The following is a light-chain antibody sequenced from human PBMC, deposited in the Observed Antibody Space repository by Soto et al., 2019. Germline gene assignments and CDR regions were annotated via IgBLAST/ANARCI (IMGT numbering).Light chain of an antibody. CDR2: GAS. CDR3: QQYNNRWT. CDR1: QSVSSN. Sequence: EIVMTQSTATLSVSPGERATLSCRASQSVSSNLAWYQQKPGQAPRLLIYGASTRATGIPARFSGSGSGTEFTLTISSLQSEDFAVYYCQQYNNRWTFGQGTKVEIK. V-gene: IGKV3-15*01. J-gene: IGKJ1*01.